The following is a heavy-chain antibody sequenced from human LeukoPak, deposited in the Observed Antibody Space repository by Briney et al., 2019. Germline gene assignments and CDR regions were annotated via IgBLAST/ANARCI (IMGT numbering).Heavy chain of an antibody. CDR2: ITSSSSSI. D-gene: IGHD2-21*02. J-gene: IGHJ4*02. V-gene: IGHV3-48*01. Sequence: PGGSLRLSCAASGFTFSSYSMNWVRQAPGKGLEWVSYITSSSSSIYYADSVKGRFTISRDNSKNTLYLQMNSLRAEDTAVYYCARDGYCGGDCYYFDYWGQGTLVTVSS. CDR1: GFTFSSYS. CDR3: ARDGYCGGDCYYFDY.